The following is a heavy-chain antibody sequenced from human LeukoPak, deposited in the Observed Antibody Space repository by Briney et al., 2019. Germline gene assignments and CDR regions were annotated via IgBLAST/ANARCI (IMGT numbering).Heavy chain of an antibody. CDR3: ARSFGGDYGDYPSGDAFDI. J-gene: IGHJ3*02. D-gene: IGHD4-17*01. CDR2: ISSSSSYI. Sequence: GGSLRLSFAASEFTFSSYSMNWVRQAPGKGLEWVSSISSSSSYIYYADSVKGRFTISRDNAKNSLYLQMNSVRAEDTAVYYCARSFGGDYGDYPSGDAFDIWGQGTMVTVSS. CDR1: EFTFSSYS. V-gene: IGHV3-21*01.